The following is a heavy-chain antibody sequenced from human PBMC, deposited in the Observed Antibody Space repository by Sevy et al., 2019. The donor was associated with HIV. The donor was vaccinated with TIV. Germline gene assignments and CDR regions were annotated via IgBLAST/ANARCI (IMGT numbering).Heavy chain of an antibody. D-gene: IGHD2-2*01. J-gene: IGHJ6*02. CDR3: AKVGNIVVIPAAIYYYYALDV. Sequence: GGSLRLSCETSGFTFSNYAMSWVRHAPGKGLEWVSAITGGGGSAYYADSVKGRFTISSDNSKNTLYLQMNSLRVEDKAIYYCAKVGNIVVIPAAIYYYYALDVWGQGTPVTVSS. CDR1: GFTFSNYA. V-gene: IGHV3-23*01. CDR2: ITGGGGSA.